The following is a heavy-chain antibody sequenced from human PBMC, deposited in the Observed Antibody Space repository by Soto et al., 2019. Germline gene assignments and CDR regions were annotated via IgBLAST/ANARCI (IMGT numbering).Heavy chain of an antibody. D-gene: IGHD6-6*01. V-gene: IGHV4-30-4*01. CDR1: GGSISSGDYC. CDR3: ARERPDGARLDP. CDR2: IYHSGST. Sequence: QVQLQESGPGLVKPSQTLFLTCTVSGGSISSGDYCWSWIRQPPGKGLEWIGYIYHSGSTYYNPSLKSRVTISVDTSKNQCSLKLSSVTAADTAVYYCARERPDGARLDPWGQGTLVTVSS. J-gene: IGHJ5*02.